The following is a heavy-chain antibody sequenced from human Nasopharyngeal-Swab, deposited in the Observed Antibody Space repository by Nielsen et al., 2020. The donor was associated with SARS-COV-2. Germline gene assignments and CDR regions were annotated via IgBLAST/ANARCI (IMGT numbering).Heavy chain of an antibody. CDR1: GGSISSYY. V-gene: IGHV4-59*08. CDR3: TRRTLSSSGYYFDY. CDR2: ISYSGST. Sequence: SETLSLTCTVSGGSISSYYWTWIRQPPGKGLECIGYISYSGSTNYNPSLKSRVTISVDTSKNQFSLKLSSVTAADTAVYYCTRRTLSSSGYYFDYWGQGTLVTVCS. D-gene: IGHD2-2*01. J-gene: IGHJ4*02.